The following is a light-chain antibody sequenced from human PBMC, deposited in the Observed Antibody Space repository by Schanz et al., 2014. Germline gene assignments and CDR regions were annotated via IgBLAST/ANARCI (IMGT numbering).Light chain of an antibody. CDR1: SSDVGGYNY. J-gene: IGLJ3*02. Sequence: QSALTQPASVSGSPGQSITISCTGTSSDVGGYNYVSWYQQHPGKAPKLMIYDVSNRPSGVSNRFSGFKSGNTASLTISGLQAEDEADYYCSSYTSSSNWVFGGGTKLTVL. CDR2: DVS. CDR3: SSYTSSSNWV. V-gene: IGLV2-14*01.